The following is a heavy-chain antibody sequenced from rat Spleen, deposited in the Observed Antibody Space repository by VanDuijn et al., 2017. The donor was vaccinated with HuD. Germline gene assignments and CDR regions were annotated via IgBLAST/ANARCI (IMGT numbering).Heavy chain of an antibody. V-gene: IGHV5-29*01. D-gene: IGHD1-9*01. J-gene: IGHJ2*01. CDR1: GFTFSNYD. CDR3: ARRHYGYTDYFDH. Sequence: EVQLVESDGGLVQPGRSLKLSCAASGFTFSNYDMAWVRQAPTKGLEWVATISYGDSSGHSGTYYRDSVRGRFTISRDVAKSTLSLQMDSLRSEDTATYYCARRHYGYTDYFDHWGQGVMVTVSS. CDR2: ISYGDSSGHSGT.